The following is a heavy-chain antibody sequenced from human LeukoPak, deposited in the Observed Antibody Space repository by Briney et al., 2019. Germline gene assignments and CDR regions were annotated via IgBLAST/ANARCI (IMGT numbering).Heavy chain of an antibody. Sequence: SEILSLTCTVSGDSISSYYWSWLRQPAGKGLEWLGRIYTSGSTNYNPSLKSRVTMSVDTSKNQFSLKLSSVTAADTAVYYCARGFRFPHTAMVNWGQGTLVTVSS. V-gene: IGHV4-4*07. CDR2: IYTSGST. CDR3: ARGFRFPHTAMVN. CDR1: GDSISSYY. D-gene: IGHD5-18*01. J-gene: IGHJ4*02.